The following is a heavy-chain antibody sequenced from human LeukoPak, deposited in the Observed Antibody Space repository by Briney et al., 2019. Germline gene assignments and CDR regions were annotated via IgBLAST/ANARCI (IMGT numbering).Heavy chain of an antibody. D-gene: IGHD1-1*01. V-gene: IGHV4-4*09. CDR1: GGSISSYY. CDR3: ARQRGYYFDY. J-gene: IGHJ4*02. CDR2: IYTSGRT. Sequence: PSETLSLTCTVSGGSISSYYWSWIRQPPGKGLEWIGYIYTSGRTNYNPSLKSRVTISVDTSKNQFSLKLSSVTAADTAVYYCARQRGYYFDYWGQGTLVTVSS.